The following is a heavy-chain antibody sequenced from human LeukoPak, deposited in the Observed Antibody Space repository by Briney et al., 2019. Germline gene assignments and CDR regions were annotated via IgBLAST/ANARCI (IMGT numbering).Heavy chain of an antibody. Sequence: GESLKISCKGSGYSFTSYWIGWVRQMPGKGLEWMGIIYPGDSDTRYSPSFQGQVTISADKSISTAYLQWSSLKASDTAMYYCARSYCSSTSCSPNFGYWGQGTLVTVSS. J-gene: IGHJ4*02. CDR1: GYSFTSYW. V-gene: IGHV5-51*01. CDR2: IYPGDSDT. D-gene: IGHD2-2*01. CDR3: ARSYCSSTSCSPNFGY.